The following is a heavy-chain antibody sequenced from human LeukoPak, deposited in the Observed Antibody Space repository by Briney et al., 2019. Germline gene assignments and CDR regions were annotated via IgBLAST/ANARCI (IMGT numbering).Heavy chain of an antibody. CDR2: IWYDGSNK. D-gene: IGHD5-18*01. V-gene: IGHV3-30*02. CDR3: AKDRYSYAFEYSDS. J-gene: IGHJ4*02. Sequence: GGALRLSCVASGVTFSSYGMHWVRHAPGKGLEWVAVIWYDGSNKYYADSVKGRFTISRDNSKNTLSLQVSSLRTEDTAVYYCAKDRYSYAFEYSDSWGQGTLVTVSS. CDR1: GVTFSSYG.